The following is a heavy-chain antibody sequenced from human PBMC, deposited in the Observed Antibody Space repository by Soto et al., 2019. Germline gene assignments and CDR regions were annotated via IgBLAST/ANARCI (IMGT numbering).Heavy chain of an antibody. J-gene: IGHJ4*02. CDR2: IIPIIGTI. D-gene: IGHD5-12*01. CDR1: GGTYSIYA. Sequence: QVQLVQSGAEVKKPGSSVKVSCKASGGTYSIYAVSWVRQAPGQGLEWMGGIIPIIGTINYAQRFQGRITITGDESTTTAYMELSSLKSEVTAVYYCARDLGSGYDPGDYWGQGTLVTVSS. V-gene: IGHV1-69*12. CDR3: ARDLGSGYDPGDY.